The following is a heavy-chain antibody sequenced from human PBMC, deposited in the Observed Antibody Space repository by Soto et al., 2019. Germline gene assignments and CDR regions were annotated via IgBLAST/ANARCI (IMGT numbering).Heavy chain of an antibody. D-gene: IGHD6-13*01. CDR3: ARDLAAADYYYYGMEV. CDR2: SSSSGRTI. V-gene: IGHV3-11*01. Sequence: QVQLVESGGGLVKPGGSLRLSCAASGFIFSDYYMSWIRQAPGKGLEWVSYSSSSGRTIYYADSVKGRFTIPRDNAKNPLFLQMNSLSVEATAVYYCARDLAAADYYYYGMEVWGQGPTVTVSS. CDR1: GFIFSDYY. J-gene: IGHJ6*02.